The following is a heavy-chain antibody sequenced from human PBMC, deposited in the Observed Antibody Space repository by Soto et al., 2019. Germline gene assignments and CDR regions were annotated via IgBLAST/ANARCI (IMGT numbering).Heavy chain of an antibody. D-gene: IGHD6-13*01. J-gene: IGHJ4*02. V-gene: IGHV1-8*01. CDR3: AGRGVEAAGTGDY. Sequence: ASVKVSCKASGYTFTSYDINWVRQATGQGLEWMGRMNPDTGNTDYAQRFQGRVTMTRDTSISTAYMELSSLRSEDTAVYYCAGRGVEAAGTGDYWGQGTLVTVSS. CDR2: MNPDTGNT. CDR1: GYTFTSYD.